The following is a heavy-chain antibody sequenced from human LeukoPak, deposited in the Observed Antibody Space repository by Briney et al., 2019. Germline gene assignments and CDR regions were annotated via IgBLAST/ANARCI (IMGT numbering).Heavy chain of an antibody. CDR2: ISNDGTTK. Sequence: GGSLRLSCAASGFIFRSYAMSWVRQAPGRGLDWVAVISNDGTTKYYADSVRGRFTISSDSSKHTVYLQMNSLRPEDTAVYYCARATGSGYDLGIYYFDYWGQGTLVTVSS. V-gene: IGHV3-30*04. CDR1: GFIFRSYA. D-gene: IGHD5-12*01. J-gene: IGHJ4*02. CDR3: ARATGSGYDLGIYYFDY.